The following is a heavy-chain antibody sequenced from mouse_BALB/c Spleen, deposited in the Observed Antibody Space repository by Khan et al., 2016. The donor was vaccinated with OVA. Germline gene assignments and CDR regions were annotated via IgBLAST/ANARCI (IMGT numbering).Heavy chain of an antibody. CDR1: GFTFSSYG. CDR3: ARQGYGGGFAY. V-gene: IGHV5-6*01. J-gene: IGHJ3*01. CDR2: IISGDIYT. Sequence: EVELVESGGDLVKPGGSLKLSCAASGFTFSSYGMSWVRQTPDKRLEWVAIIISGDIYTYYPDSVKGRFTISRDNAKNTLYLQKSSLKSEDTAMYYCARQGYGGGFAYWGQGTLVTVSA. D-gene: IGHD1-1*01.